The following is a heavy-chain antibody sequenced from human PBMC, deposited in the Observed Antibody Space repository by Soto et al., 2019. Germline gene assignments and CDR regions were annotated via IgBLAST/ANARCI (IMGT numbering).Heavy chain of an antibody. CDR1: GGSFSGYY. D-gene: IGHD2-2*01. J-gene: IGHJ6*02. CDR2: INHSGST. Sequence: PETLSLTCAVYGGSFSGYYWSWIRQPPGKGLEWIGEINHSGSTNYNPSLKSRVTISVDTSKTQFSLKLSSVTAADTAVYYCAGGSLGYCSSTSCYRGYYYYYYGMDVWGQGTTVTVSS. V-gene: IGHV4-34*01. CDR3: AGGSLGYCSSTSCYRGYYYYYYGMDV.